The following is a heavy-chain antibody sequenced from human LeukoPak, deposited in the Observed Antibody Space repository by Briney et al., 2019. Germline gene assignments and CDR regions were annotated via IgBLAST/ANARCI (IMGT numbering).Heavy chain of an antibody. J-gene: IGHJ6*03. D-gene: IGHD1-14*01. V-gene: IGHV3-7*01. Sequence: PGGSLRLSCAASGFTFSSYWMSWVRQAPGKGLEWVANIKQDGSEKYYVDSVKGRFTISRDNAKNSLYLQMNSLRAEDTAVYYCARTDFVNLYYYYYYMDVWGKGTTVTISS. CDR1: GFTFSSYW. CDR3: ARTDFVNLYYYYYYMDV. CDR2: IKQDGSEK.